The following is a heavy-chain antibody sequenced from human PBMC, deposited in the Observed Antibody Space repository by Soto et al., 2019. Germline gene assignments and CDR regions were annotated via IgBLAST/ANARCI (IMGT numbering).Heavy chain of an antibody. CDR1: GFTFSGSA. D-gene: IGHD6-19*01. V-gene: IGHV3-73*01. CDR2: ISSKANSYAT. Sequence: GGSLRLSCAASGFTFSGSAMHWVRQASGKGLEWVGRISSKANSYATAYAASVKGRFTISRDDSKNTAYLQMNSLKTEDTAVYYCTTHIFLDSSCWYYFDFWGQGTLVTVSS. J-gene: IGHJ4*02. CDR3: TTHIFLDSSCWYYFDF.